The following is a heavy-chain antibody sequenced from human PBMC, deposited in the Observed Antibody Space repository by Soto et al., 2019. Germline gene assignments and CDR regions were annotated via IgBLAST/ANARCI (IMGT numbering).Heavy chain of an antibody. CDR2: IIPFFGTT. Sequence: QVQLVQSGAEVKKPGSSVKVSCKASGDTFSTHAFGWVRQAPGQGLEWMGGIIPFFGTTNYAQKLQGRVAITADESTTTAYMELSRLPSEDSAVYYCARGVEEMATTTAVWSFDLWGRGTLVTVSS. D-gene: IGHD4-17*01. V-gene: IGHV1-69*01. CDR3: ARGVEEMATTTAVWSFDL. CDR1: GDTFSTHA. J-gene: IGHJ2*01.